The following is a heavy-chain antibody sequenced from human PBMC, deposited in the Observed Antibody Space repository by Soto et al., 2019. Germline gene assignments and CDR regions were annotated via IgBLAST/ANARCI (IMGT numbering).Heavy chain of an antibody. D-gene: IGHD3-10*02. J-gene: IGHJ5*02. V-gene: IGHV3-33*01. CDR3: ARDVRSRRYDL. CDR2: IWYDGSNK. Sequence: QVQLVESGGGVVQPGRSLRLSCAASGFTFRNYGMHWVRQAPGKGREWLAVIWYDGSNKYYADSVKGRFTISRDNFKNTLYLEMNSLRDEHTAVYYCARDVRSRRYDLWGQGTLVIVSS. CDR1: GFTFRNYG.